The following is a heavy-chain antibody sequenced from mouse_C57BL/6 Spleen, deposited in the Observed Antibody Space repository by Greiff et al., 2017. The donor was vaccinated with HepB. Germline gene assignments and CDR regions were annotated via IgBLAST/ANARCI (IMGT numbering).Heavy chain of an antibody. V-gene: IGHV1-39*01. CDR1: GYSFTDYN. D-gene: IGHD4-1*02. Sequence: VQLKESGPELVKPGASVKISCKASGYSFTDYNMNWVKQSNGKSLEWIGVINPNYGTTSYNQKFKGKATLTVDQSSSTAYMQLNSLTSEDSAVYYCSRYYPTGTNWYFYVWGTGTTVTVSS. CDR2: INPNYGTT. J-gene: IGHJ1*03. CDR3: SRYYPTGTNWYFYV.